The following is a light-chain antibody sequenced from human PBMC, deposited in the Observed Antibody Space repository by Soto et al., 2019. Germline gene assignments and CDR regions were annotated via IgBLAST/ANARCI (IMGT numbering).Light chain of an antibody. Sequence: EVLMTQSPATLSVSPGEGATLSSRTSQSLSTNLAWYQQRPGQAPRLLMYDASTRAAGIPARFSGNGSGSEFTLTISSLQSEDIAVYYCQQYNNWPLTFGGGTKVEIE. CDR3: QQYNNWPLT. V-gene: IGKV3D-15*01. J-gene: IGKJ4*01. CDR1: QSLSTN. CDR2: DAS.